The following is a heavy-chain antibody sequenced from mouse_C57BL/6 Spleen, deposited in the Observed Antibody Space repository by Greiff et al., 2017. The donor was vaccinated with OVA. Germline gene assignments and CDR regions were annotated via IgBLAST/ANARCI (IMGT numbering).Heavy chain of an antibody. CDR1: GYAFSSYW. J-gene: IGHJ1*03. Sequence: VQLQQSGAELVKPGASVKISCKASGYAFSSYWMNWVKQRPGKGLEWIGQIYPGDGDTNYNGKFKGKATLAADKSSSTAYMQLSSLTSEDSAVYFCAREEIYYYGSRYFDVWGTGTTVTVSS. D-gene: IGHD1-1*01. V-gene: IGHV1-80*01. CDR3: AREEIYYYGSRYFDV. CDR2: IYPGDGDT.